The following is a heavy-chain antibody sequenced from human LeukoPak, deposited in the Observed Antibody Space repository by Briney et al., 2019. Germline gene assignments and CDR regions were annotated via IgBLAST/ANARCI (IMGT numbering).Heavy chain of an antibody. CDR2: IYHSGST. CDR1: GFTFSSYW. CDR3: ARAIYYYYDSSGTNWFDP. V-gene: IGHV4-38-2*01. J-gene: IGHJ5*02. D-gene: IGHD3-22*01. Sequence: GSLRLSCAASGFTFSSYWMSWVRQAPGKGLEWIGIIYHSGSTYYNPSLKSRVTISVDTSKNRFSLKLSSVTAADTAVYYCARAIYYYYDSSGTNWFDPWGQGTLVTVSS.